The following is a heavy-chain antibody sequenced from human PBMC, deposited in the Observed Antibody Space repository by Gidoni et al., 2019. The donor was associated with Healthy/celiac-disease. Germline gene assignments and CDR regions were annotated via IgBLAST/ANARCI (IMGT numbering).Heavy chain of an antibody. Sequence: EVQLVESGGGLVQPGGSLRLSCAASGFTFSSYEMNWVRQAPGKGLEWVSYISSSGSTIYYADSVKGRFTISRDNDKNSLYLQMNSLRAEDTAVYYCARIIVATIRFLSHYYGMDVWGQGTTVTVSS. J-gene: IGHJ6*02. CDR2: ISSSGSTI. D-gene: IGHD5-12*01. CDR1: GFTFSSYE. CDR3: ARIIVATIRFLSHYYGMDV. V-gene: IGHV3-48*03.